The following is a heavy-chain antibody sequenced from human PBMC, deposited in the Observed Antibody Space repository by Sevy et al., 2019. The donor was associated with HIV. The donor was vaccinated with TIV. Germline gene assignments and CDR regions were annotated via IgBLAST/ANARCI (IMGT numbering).Heavy chain of an antibody. Sequence: VSVKVSCKASGYTFTRYVITWVRQAPGQGLEWMGRISAYNGDTSYAQKIQGRVTMTTDTSTNTAYMELRSLTSDDTAVFYCARAPGGSQGPGQYFKTWGQGTLVTVSS. D-gene: IGHD1-26*01. CDR3: ARAPGGSQGPGQYFKT. CDR2: ISAYNGDT. J-gene: IGHJ1*01. CDR1: GYTFTRYV. V-gene: IGHV1-18*01.